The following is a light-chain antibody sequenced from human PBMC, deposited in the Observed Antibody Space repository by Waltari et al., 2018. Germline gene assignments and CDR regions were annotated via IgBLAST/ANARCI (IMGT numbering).Light chain of an antibody. V-gene: IGKV3-15*01. CDR2: HAS. CDR1: PSIGLS. Sequence: ETVVTQSPATLPVSPGERATLSCRPSPSIGLSLAWYQQKPGQAPRLLIYHASTRATGVPARFSGSGSETEFTLTISSLQSEDFAVYYCQQYNNWPPGTFGQGTKVEI. J-gene: IGKJ1*01. CDR3: QQYNNWPPGT.